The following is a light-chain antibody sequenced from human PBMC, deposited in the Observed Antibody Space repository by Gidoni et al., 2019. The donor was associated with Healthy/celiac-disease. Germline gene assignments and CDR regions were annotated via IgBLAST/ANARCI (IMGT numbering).Light chain of an antibody. V-gene: IGKV3-11*01. CDR1: QSVSSY. Sequence: EIVLTQSPATLSLSPGERATLSCRASQSVSSYLAWYQQKPGQAPRLLIYDASNRATGIPARCSGSGSGTDFTITISSLEPEDFAVYYCQQRSNWPPITFGQGTRLEIK. J-gene: IGKJ5*01. CDR2: DAS. CDR3: QQRSNWPPIT.